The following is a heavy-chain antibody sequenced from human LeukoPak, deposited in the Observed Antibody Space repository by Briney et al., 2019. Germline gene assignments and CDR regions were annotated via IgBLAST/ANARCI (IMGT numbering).Heavy chain of an antibody. CDR2: IYTSGST. Sequence: SETLSLTCTVSGGSISSGSYYWSWIRQPAGKGLEWIGRIYTSGSTNYNPSLKSRVTISVDTSKNQFSLKLSSVTAADTAVYYCASSGPYSSSWYNYYYGMDVWGQGTTVTDSS. J-gene: IGHJ6*02. D-gene: IGHD6-13*01. CDR1: GGSISSGSYY. V-gene: IGHV4-61*02. CDR3: ASSGPYSSSWYNYYYGMDV.